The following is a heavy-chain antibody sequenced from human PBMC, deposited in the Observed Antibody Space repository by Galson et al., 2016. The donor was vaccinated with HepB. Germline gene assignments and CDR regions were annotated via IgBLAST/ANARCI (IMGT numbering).Heavy chain of an antibody. J-gene: IGHJ2*01. CDR2: IGGRGVNT. Sequence: SLRLSCAASGFIFSSKDMSWVRQAPGQGLEWVSSIGGRGVNTYYADSVKGRFTISRDNSNNILFLQSSSLRAEDTALYFCAKLSRYCGDYCPRYFDLWGRGTLVTVSS. V-gene: IGHV3-23*01. CDR1: GFIFSSKD. CDR3: AKLSRYCGDYCPRYFDL. D-gene: IGHD2-21*01.